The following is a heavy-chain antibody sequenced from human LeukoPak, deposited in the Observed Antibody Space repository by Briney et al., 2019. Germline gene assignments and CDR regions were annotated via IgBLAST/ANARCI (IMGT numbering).Heavy chain of an antibody. CDR1: GFTFSGYA. D-gene: IGHD6-19*01. Sequence: GGSLRLSGVASGFTFSGYAMSWVRPAPGKGLEWGSAISGSGGSTYYADSGKGRFSISRDNSKNTLYLEINRLRAEAAAVYYCAKDPLAVRTPYSSALPKTETYYHYGMDVWGKGTTVTVSS. CDR2: ISGSGGST. CDR3: AKDPLAVRTPYSSALPKTETYYHYGMDV. V-gene: IGHV3-23*01. J-gene: IGHJ6*04.